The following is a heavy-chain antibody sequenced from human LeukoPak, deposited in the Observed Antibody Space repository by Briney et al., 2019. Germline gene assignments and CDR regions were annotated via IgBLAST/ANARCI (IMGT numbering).Heavy chain of an antibody. Sequence: SVKVSCKASGGTFSSYAISWVRQAPRQGLEWMGGIIPIFGTANYAQKFQGRVTITTDESTSTAYMELSSLRSEDTAVYYCASRPGGAARLHAFDIWGQGTMVTVSS. CDR2: IIPIFGTA. D-gene: IGHD6-6*01. CDR1: GGTFSSYA. J-gene: IGHJ3*02. CDR3: ASRPGGAARLHAFDI. V-gene: IGHV1-69*05.